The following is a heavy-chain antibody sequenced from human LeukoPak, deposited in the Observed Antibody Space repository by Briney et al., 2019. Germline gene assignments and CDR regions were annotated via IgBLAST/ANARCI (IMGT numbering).Heavy chain of an antibody. CDR1: GFTFSGYA. Sequence: GGSLRLSCAASGFTFSGYAMSWVRQAPGKGLEWVSGISWNSGSIGYADSVKGRFTISRDNSKNTLYLQMNSLRAEDTAVYYCAKAGEGRYYYFDYWGQGTLVTVSS. CDR3: AKAGEGRYYYFDY. D-gene: IGHD1-1*01. CDR2: ISWNSGSI. J-gene: IGHJ4*02. V-gene: IGHV3-23*01.